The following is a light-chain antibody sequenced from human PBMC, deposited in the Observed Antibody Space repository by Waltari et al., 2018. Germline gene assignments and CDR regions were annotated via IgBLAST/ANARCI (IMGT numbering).Light chain of an antibody. J-gene: IGKJ1*01. CDR3: QHYVSLPVT. CDR1: QSVYRS. CDR2: GAS. Sequence: EIVLTQSPGTLSLSPGERATLSSRASQSVYRSLALYQQKPGQATMLLIYGASGSATGIPDRFSGSGSGTDFSLTISRLEPEDFAVYYCQHYVSLPVTFGQGTKVEIK. V-gene: IGKV3-20*01.